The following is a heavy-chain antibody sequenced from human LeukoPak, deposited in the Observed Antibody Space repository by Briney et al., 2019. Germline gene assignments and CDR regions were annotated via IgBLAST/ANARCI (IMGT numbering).Heavy chain of an antibody. D-gene: IGHD5-18*01. V-gene: IGHV1-46*01. Sequence: ASVKVSCKASGYTFIGHYIHWVRQAPGQGLEWMGIINPSGGSTSYAQKFQGRVTMTRDTSTSTVYMELSSLRSEDTAVYYCARTKQLWFPLDYWGQGTLVTVSS. CDR1: GYTFIGHY. CDR2: INPSGGST. J-gene: IGHJ4*02. CDR3: ARTKQLWFPLDY.